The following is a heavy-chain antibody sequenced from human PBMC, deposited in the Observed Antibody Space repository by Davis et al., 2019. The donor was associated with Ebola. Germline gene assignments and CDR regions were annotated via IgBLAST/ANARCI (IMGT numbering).Heavy chain of an antibody. CDR3: ARALRRWYLGPFDY. CDR2: IKTDGSEK. Sequence: GGSLRPSCAPSGFTSRSFWMSCVRQAPGKGLEWVAYIKTDGSEKYYVDSVKGRFTNSTDNAKNSLYLKMNSLRAEDTAVYYCARALRRWYLGPFDYWGQGTLVTVSS. J-gene: IGHJ4*02. D-gene: IGHD4-23*01. V-gene: IGHV3-7*03. CDR1: GFTSRSFW.